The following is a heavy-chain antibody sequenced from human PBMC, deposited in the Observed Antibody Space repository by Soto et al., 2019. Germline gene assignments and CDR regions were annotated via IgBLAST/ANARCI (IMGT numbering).Heavy chain of an antibody. CDR2: ISSSGSTI. CDR3: ARDGRIAVVVAPDFDTFDI. J-gene: IGHJ3*02. CDR1: GFTFSYYY. Sequence: GGSLRLSCAASGFTFSYYYMSWIRQAPGKGLEWVSYISSSGSTIYYADSVKGRFTISRDNAKNSLYLQMNSLRAEDTAVYYCARDGRIAVVVAPDFDTFDIWGQGTMVTVSS. V-gene: IGHV3-11*01. D-gene: IGHD2-15*01.